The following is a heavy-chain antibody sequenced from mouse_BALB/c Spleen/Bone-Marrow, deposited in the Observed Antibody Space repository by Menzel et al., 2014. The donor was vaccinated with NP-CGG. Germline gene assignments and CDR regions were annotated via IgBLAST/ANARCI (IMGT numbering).Heavy chain of an antibody. J-gene: IGHJ4*01. CDR1: GFNIKDTY. D-gene: IGHD1-1*01. Sequence: VQLQQSGAELVKPGASVKLSCTASGFNIKDTYMHWVKQRPEQGLEWIGRIDPANGNTKYDPKFQGKATITADTSSNTACLQLSSLTSEDTAVYYCALLLRYYAVDYWGQGTSVTVSS. V-gene: IGHV14-3*02. CDR3: ALLLRYYAVDY. CDR2: IDPANGNT.